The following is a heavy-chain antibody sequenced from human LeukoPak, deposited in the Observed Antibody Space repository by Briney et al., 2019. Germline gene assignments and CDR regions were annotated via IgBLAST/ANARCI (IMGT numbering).Heavy chain of an antibody. D-gene: IGHD3-22*01. CDR3: AVSQGSYYDTSGYLGGDY. V-gene: IGHV1-18*01. J-gene: IGHJ4*02. CDR2: ISAYSGNT. Sequence: VASVKVSCKASGYTSTNYGIFWVRQAPGQGLEWMGWISAYSGNTNYAQKLQGRVTMTTETSTSTAYMELESLRSDDTAVYYCAVSQGSYYDTSGYLGGDYWGQGTLVTVSS. CDR1: GYTSTNYG.